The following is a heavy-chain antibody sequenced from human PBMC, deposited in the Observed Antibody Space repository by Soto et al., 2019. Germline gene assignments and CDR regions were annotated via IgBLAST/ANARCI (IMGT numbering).Heavy chain of an antibody. CDR1: GYSFTSYW. V-gene: IGHV5-51*01. J-gene: IGHJ4*02. Sequence: LKISCKGSGYSFTSYWIGWVRQMPGKGLEWMGIIYPGDSDTRYSPSFQGQVTISADKSISTAYLQWSSLKASDTAMYYCARFLRFLEWSTSGFDYWGQGTLVTVSS. CDR2: IYPGDSDT. D-gene: IGHD3-3*01. CDR3: ARFLRFLEWSTSGFDY.